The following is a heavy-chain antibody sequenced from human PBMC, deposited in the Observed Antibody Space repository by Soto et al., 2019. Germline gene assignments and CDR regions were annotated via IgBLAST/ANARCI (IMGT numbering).Heavy chain of an antibody. CDR1: GFSFSDYA. CDR3: AKRSPYSSGWYSPIFDY. CDR2: ISESGGST. J-gene: IGHJ4*02. V-gene: IGHV3-23*01. Sequence: GGSLGLSCAASGFSFSDYAMSWVRQAPGKGLEWVSVISESGGSTHYADSVRGRFTVSRDNSKNSLSLRMNSLRDEDTAVYFCAKRSPYSSGWYSPIFDYWGQGALVTVSS. D-gene: IGHD6-13*01.